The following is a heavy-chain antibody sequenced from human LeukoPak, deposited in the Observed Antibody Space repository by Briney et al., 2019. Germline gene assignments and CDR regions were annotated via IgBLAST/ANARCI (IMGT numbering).Heavy chain of an antibody. CDR3: ARDVRYCSSTSCPVY. D-gene: IGHD2-2*01. Sequence: PGGSLRLSCAASGFTFSSYSMNWVRQAPGKGLEWVSSISSSSRYIYYADSVKGRFTISRDNAKNSLYLQMNSLRAEDTAVYYCARDVRYCSSTSCPVYWGQGTLVTVSS. CDR2: ISSSSRYI. J-gene: IGHJ4*02. V-gene: IGHV3-21*01. CDR1: GFTFSSYS.